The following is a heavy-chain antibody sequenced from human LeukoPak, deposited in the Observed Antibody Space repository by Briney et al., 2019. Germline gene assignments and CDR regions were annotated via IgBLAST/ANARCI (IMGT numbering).Heavy chain of an antibody. CDR3: AKLKQLVPDY. V-gene: IGHV3-23*01. D-gene: IGHD6-13*01. J-gene: IGHJ4*02. CDR1: GFTFSSYG. Sequence: GGSLRLSCAASGFTFSSYGMSWVRQTPGKGLEWVSAISGSGGSTYYADSVKGRFTISRDNSKNTLYLQMNSLRAEDTAVYYCAKLKQLVPDYWGQGTLVTVSS. CDR2: ISGSGGST.